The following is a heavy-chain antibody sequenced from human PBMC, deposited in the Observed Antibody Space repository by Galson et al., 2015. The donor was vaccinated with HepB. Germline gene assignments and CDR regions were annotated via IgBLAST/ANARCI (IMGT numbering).Heavy chain of an antibody. V-gene: IGHV3-48*01. CDR2: ISSSSSTI. D-gene: IGHD3-3*01. J-gene: IGHJ3*02. CDR1: GFTFSSYS. CDR3: ARDRLGITLFGVSVGRENGFDM. Sequence: SLRLSCAASGFTFSSYSMNWVRQAPGKGLEWVSYISSSSSTIYYADSVKGRFTISRDNAKNSLYLQMNSLRAEDTAVYYCARDRLGITLFGVSVGRENGFDMWGQGTMVTVSS.